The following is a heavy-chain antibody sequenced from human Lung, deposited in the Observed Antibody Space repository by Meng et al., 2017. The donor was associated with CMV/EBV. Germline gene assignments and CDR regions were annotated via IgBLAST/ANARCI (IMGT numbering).Heavy chain of an antibody. D-gene: IGHD2-15*01. J-gene: IGHJ5*02. CDR1: YTFSDYY. CDR2: INANSGGT. V-gene: IGHV1-2*02. CDR3: ARAGDCSGGRCSGWFDP. Sequence: YTFSDYYMHWVRQAPGQGLEWMGWINANSGGTNYAQKFQGRVTVTRDTSISTAYMELSRLRSDDTAVYYCARAGDCSGGRCSGWFDPWGQGTLVTVSS.